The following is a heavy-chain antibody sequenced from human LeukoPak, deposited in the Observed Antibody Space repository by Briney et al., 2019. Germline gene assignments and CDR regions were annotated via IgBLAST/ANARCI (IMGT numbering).Heavy chain of an antibody. CDR1: GYSFTSYW. J-gene: IGHJ4*02. Sequence: KGGESLKISCKGSGYSFTSYWIGWVRQMPGKGLEWMGIIYPGDSDTRYSPSFQGQITISADKSITTAYLEWSSLKASDTAMYYCARHPGLSSGYLDYWGQGTQLTVSS. V-gene: IGHV5-51*01. D-gene: IGHD3-3*01. CDR3: ARHPGLSSGYLDY. CDR2: IYPGDSDT.